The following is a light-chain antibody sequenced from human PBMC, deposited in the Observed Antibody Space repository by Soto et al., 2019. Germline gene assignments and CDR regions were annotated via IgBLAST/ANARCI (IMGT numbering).Light chain of an antibody. J-gene: IGLJ1*01. CDR2: EVI. Sequence: QSALTQPASVSGSPGQSITISCSGTNTDVGAYDYVSWYQQHPGKAPKLILYEVINRPSGVSDRFSGSKSGNTAYLTISGLHAEDEAEYFCSSYSTITNLVFCTGTKLAV. CDR1: NTDVGAYDY. CDR3: SSYSTITNLV. V-gene: IGLV2-14*03.